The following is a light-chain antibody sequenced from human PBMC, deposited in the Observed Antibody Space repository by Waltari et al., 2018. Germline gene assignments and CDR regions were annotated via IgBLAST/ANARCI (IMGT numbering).Light chain of an antibody. V-gene: IGLV3-21*02. CDR3: QVWDSGSDHYV. J-gene: IGLJ1*01. CDR2: DDG. Sequence: SYELTPPPSVSVAPGQTARITFDGAKNGSKNVPWYQHKPGQAPVLVVYDDGDRPSGIPERFSGSNSGNTAALTISRVDAGDEAEYYCQVWDSGSDHYVFGTVTKVTVL. CDR1: KNGSKN.